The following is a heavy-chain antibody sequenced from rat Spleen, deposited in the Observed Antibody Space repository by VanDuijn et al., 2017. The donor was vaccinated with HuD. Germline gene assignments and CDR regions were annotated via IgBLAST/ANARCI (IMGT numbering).Heavy chain of an antibody. V-gene: IGHV5-29*01. Sequence: EVQLVESGGGLVQPGRSMKLSCAASGFTFSNYGMAWVRQAPKKGLEWVAIIIYDGSRTYYRDSVQGRFTISRDNAKSNLYLQMNSLRSEDTATYYCPRGGAYYSGPHFDYWGQGVMVTVSS. CDR3: PRGGAYYSGPHFDY. CDR1: GFTFSNYG. CDR2: IIYDGSRT. J-gene: IGHJ2*01. D-gene: IGHD1-1*01.